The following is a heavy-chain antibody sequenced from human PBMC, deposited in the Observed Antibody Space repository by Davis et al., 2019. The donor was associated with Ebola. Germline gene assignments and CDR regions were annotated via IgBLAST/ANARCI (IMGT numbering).Heavy chain of an antibody. V-gene: IGHV1-69*06. CDR1: GGTFSSYA. Sequence: SVKVSCKASGGTFSSYAISWVRQAPGQGLEWMGGIIPIFGTANYAQKFQGRVTIAADKSTSTAYMELSSLRSEDTAVYYCARGGSNYPWYYGMDVWGQGTTVTVSS. CDR2: IIPIFGTA. CDR3: ARGGSNYPWYYGMDV. J-gene: IGHJ6*01. D-gene: IGHD4-11*01.